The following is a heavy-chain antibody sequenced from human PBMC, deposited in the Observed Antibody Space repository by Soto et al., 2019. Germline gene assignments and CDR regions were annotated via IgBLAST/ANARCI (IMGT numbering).Heavy chain of an antibody. J-gene: IGHJ4*02. CDR3: ARVLIKWELHHLFDY. CDR1: GFTFSSYA. V-gene: IGHV3-30-3*01. D-gene: IGHD1-26*01. CDR2: ISYDGSNK. Sequence: GGSLRLSCAASGFTFSSYAMHWVRQAPGKGLEWVAVISYDGSNKYYADSVKGRFTISRDNSKNTLYLQMNSLRAEDTAVYYCARVLIKWELHHLFDYWGQGTLVTVS.